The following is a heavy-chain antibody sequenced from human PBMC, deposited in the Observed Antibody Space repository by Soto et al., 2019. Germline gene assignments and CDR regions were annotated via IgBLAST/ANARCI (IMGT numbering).Heavy chain of an antibody. D-gene: IGHD2-15*01. Sequence: ASVKVSCKASGYTFTGYYMHWVRQAPGQGLEWMGWISAYNGNTNYAQKLQGRVTMTTDTSTSTAYMELRSLRSDDTAVYYCARDAMTTPNWFDPWGQGTLVTVSS. J-gene: IGHJ5*02. CDR3: ARDAMTTPNWFDP. V-gene: IGHV1-18*04. CDR1: GYTFTGYY. CDR2: ISAYNGNT.